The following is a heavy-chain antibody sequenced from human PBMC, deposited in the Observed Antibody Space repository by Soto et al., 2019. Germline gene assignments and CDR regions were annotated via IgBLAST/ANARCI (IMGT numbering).Heavy chain of an antibody. CDR1: GYTFRNYG. CDR2: VSAYNRNT. J-gene: IGHJ4*02. Sequence: QVQLVQSGAEVKKPGASVKVSCEAYGYTFRNYGITWVRQAPGQGLEWMGWVSAYNRNTNYAQKFQERVTMTTDTSTSTAYMELRSLRADDTAIDFRARERQWESLPYWGQGTLVTVSS. D-gene: IGHD1-26*01. CDR3: ARERQWESLPY. V-gene: IGHV1-18*01.